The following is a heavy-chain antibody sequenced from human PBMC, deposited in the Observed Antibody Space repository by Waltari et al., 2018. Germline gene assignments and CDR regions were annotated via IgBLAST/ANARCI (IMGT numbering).Heavy chain of an antibody. CDR1: GYTFTGDY. V-gene: IGHV1-2*02. CDR3: SRGDCTSATCYAGKDY. J-gene: IGHJ4*02. D-gene: IGHD2-2*01. Sequence: QVQLVQSGAEVKKPGASVTVSCESSGYTFTGDYLSWVRQAPGQGLEWMGWINTDSGDTNFAQKFQGRVTMTRDTSINTAYMELKRLRSDDTAVYYCSRGDCTSATCYAGKDYWGQGTLVTVSS. CDR2: INTDSGDT.